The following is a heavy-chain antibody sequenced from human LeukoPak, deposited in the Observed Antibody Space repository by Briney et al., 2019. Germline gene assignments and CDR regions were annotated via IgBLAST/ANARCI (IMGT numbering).Heavy chain of an antibody. J-gene: IGHJ6*02. Sequence: SGTLSLTCAVSGGSISSSNWWSWVRQPPGKGLEWIGEIYHSGSTNYNPSLKSRVTISVDKSKNQLSLKLSSVTAADTAVYYCARDGGSGWHRDSYYYYGMDVWGQGTTVTVSS. V-gene: IGHV4-4*02. CDR2: IYHSGST. CDR1: GGSISSSNW. CDR3: ARDGGSGWHRDSYYYYGMDV. D-gene: IGHD6-19*01.